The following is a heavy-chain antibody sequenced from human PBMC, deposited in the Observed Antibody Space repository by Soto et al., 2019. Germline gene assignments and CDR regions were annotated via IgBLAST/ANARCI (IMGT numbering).Heavy chain of an antibody. J-gene: IGHJ6*02. Sequence: PGGSLRLSCAASGFTFSSYSMNWVRQAPGKGLEWVSYISSSGNTIYHADSVKGRFTVSRDSATNSLYLQMNSLRREDTAVYFWASRIQSCGYFYYGMDVWGQGTTVTVSS. CDR3: ASRIQSCGYFYYGMDV. CDR1: GFTFSSYS. D-gene: IGHD5-18*01. V-gene: IGHV3-48*04. CDR2: ISSSGNTI.